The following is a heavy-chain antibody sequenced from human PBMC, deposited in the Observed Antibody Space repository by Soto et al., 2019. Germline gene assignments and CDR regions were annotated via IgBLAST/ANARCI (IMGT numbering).Heavy chain of an antibody. V-gene: IGHV3-48*03. CDR3: ATEGPFYGLDV. CDR1: EFIFSSYE. Sequence: GGSLRLSCAASEFIFSSYEMNWVRQAPGKGLEWVSYIRSSGSPIYYADSVKGRFTISRDNAKNSLYLQMNSPRAEDTAVYYCATEGPFYGLDVWGQGTTVTVSS. CDR2: IRSSGSPI. J-gene: IGHJ6*02.